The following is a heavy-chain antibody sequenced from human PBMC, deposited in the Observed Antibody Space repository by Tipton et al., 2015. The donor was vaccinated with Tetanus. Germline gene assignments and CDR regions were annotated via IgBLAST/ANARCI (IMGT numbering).Heavy chain of an antibody. D-gene: IGHD3-9*01. CDR2: ISYDGSNK. Sequence: SLRLSCAASGFTFSSYGMHWVRQAPGKGLEWVAVISYDGSNKYYADSVKGRFTISRDNSKNTLYLQMNSLRAEDTAVYYCAKGGDILTGYPFDYWGQGTLVTVSS. J-gene: IGHJ4*02. CDR3: AKGGDILTGYPFDY. CDR1: GFTFSSYG. V-gene: IGHV3-30*18.